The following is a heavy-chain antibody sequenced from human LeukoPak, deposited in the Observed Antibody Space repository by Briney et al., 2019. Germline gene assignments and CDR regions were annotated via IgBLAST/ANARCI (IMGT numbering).Heavy chain of an antibody. V-gene: IGHV7-4-1*02. D-gene: IGHD6-13*01. CDR2: INTNTGNP. CDR1: GYTFTSYA. J-gene: IGHJ4*02. Sequence: GASVKVSCEASGYTFTSYAMNWVRQAPGQGLEWMGWINTNTGNPTYAQGFTGRFVFSLDTSVSTAYLQISSLKAEDTAVYYCARRFYSSSWTPGYYFDYWGQGTLVTVSS. CDR3: ARRFYSSSWTPGYYFDY.